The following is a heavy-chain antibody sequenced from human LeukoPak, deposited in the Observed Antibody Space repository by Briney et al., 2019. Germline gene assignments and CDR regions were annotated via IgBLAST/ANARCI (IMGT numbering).Heavy chain of an antibody. Sequence: PSQTLSLTCTVSGGSISSGDYYWSWIRQPPGKGLEWIGYISYSGITNYNPSLKSRVTISVDTSKKQISLRLSSVTAADTAVYYCTRTTPGSGWYDYWGQGTLVTVSS. V-gene: IGHV4-61*08. CDR3: TRTTPGSGWYDY. CDR2: ISYSGIT. CDR1: GGSISSGDYY. D-gene: IGHD6-19*01. J-gene: IGHJ4*02.